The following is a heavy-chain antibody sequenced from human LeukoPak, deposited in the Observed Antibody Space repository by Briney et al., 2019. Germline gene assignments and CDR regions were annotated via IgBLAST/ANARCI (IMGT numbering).Heavy chain of an antibody. CDR1: GGSISSSIYY. Sequence: SETLSLTCTVSGGSISSSIYYWDWIRQPPGKGLEWIGSIHYSGSTYYNPSLKSRVTISVDTSENQFSLKLNSVTAADTAVYFCARRAGYDSSGYYYSWGQGTLVTVSS. CDR3: ARRAGYDSSGYYYS. J-gene: IGHJ4*02. D-gene: IGHD3-22*01. CDR2: IHYSGST. V-gene: IGHV4-39*01.